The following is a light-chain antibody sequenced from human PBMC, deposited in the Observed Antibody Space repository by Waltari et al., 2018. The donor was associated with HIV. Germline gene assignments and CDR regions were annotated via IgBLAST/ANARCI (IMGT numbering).Light chain of an antibody. J-gene: IGKJ4*01. Sequence: DIQMTQSPSSLSASVGDRVTITCRASQGVRQYVAWYHQGPGEPPKVVIYGATILQAGVEPRFSASGSGTDFSLTISSLRAEDLGIYYCQTYNGPPFAFGGGTKV. CDR2: GAT. V-gene: IGKV1-27*01. CDR3: QTYNGPPFA. CDR1: QGVRQY.